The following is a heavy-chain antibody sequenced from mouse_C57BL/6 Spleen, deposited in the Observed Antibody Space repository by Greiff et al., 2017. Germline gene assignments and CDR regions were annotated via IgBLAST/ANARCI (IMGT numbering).Heavy chain of an antibody. J-gene: IGHJ2*01. V-gene: IGHV1-50*01. CDR1: GYTFTSYW. D-gene: IGHD1-1*01. Sequence: QVHVKQPGAELVKPGASVKLSCKASGYTFTSYWMQWVKQRPGQGLEWIGEIDPSDSYTNYNQKFKGKATLTVDTSSSTAYMQLSSLTSEDSAVYYCARGDYYGSSYVGYWGQGTTLTVSS. CDR3: ARGDYYGSSYVGY. CDR2: IDPSDSYT.